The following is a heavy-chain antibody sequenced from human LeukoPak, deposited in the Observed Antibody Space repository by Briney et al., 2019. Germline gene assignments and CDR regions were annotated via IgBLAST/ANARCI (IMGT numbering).Heavy chain of an antibody. D-gene: IGHD6-19*01. CDR1: GFTFSSYW. J-gene: IGHJ4*02. CDR3: ARDSQLYSSGWYPY. CDR2: IKHDGSEK. V-gene: IGHV3-7*03. Sequence: GGSLRLSCAASGFTFSSYWMSWVRQAPGKGLEWVANIKHDGSEKYYVDSVKGRFTISRDNAKNSLYLQMNSLRAEDTALYYCARDSQLYSSGWYPYWGQGTLVTVSS.